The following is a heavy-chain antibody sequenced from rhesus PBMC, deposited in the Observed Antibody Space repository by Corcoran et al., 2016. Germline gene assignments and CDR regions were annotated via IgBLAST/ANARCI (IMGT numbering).Heavy chain of an antibody. J-gene: IGHJ2*01. CDR1: GFLFGRHA. Sequence: QVQRVQSGAEVKKPGAPGTVSGETAGFLFGRHALTLVRHAPGQGLEWMGVIIPLVGVTNYAEKFQGRVTITADTSTSTAYMELSSLRSEDTAVYYCARRTGYGSSRYFDIWGPGTPITISS. V-gene: IGHV1-198*02. D-gene: IGHD4-29*01. CDR3: ARRTGYGSSRYFDI. CDR2: IIPLVGVT.